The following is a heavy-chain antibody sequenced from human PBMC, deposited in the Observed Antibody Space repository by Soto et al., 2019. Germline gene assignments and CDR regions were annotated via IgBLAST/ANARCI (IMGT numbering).Heavy chain of an antibody. J-gene: IGHJ3*02. CDR2: IYWNDDK. D-gene: IGHD3-22*01. V-gene: IGHV2-5*01. CDR1: GFSVSTSGEG. CDR3: ARRRVDSSGWYVDAFYI. Sequence: SGPTLVNPTQTLTLTCTLSGFSVSTSGEGVGWIRQSPGKAPEWLACIYWNDDKRYSPSLKRRLIITKDTSRNQVVLTMTNMDPVDTGTYYCARRRVDSSGWYVDAFYIWGQGTMVTVSS.